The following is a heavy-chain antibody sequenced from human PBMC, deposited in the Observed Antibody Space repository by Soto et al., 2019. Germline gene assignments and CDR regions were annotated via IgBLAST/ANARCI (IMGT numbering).Heavy chain of an antibody. D-gene: IGHD4-17*01. CDR2: IYYSGST. Sequence: SETLSLTCTVSGGSISSYYWSWIRQPPGKGLEWIGYIYYSGSTNYNPSLKSRVTISVDTSKNQFSLKLSSVTAADTAVYYCARHGATATPPYFDYWGQGTLVTVSS. J-gene: IGHJ4*02. V-gene: IGHV4-59*08. CDR3: ARHGATATPPYFDY. CDR1: GGSISSYY.